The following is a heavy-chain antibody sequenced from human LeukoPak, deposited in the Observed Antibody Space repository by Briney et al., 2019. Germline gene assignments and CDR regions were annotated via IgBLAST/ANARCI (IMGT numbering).Heavy chain of an antibody. D-gene: IGHD3-10*01. CDR3: ARNHYGSGSYPSDDAFDI. CDR2: INPNSGDT. V-gene: IGHV1-2*02. Sequence: ASVKVSCKSSGYTFTGFYMHWVRQAPGQGLEWMGWINPNSGDTNYAQKFRGRVTMTRDTSITTAYMELRSLRFDDTALYYCARNHYGSGSYPSDDAFDIWGQGTMVSVSS. CDR1: GYTFTGFY. J-gene: IGHJ3*02.